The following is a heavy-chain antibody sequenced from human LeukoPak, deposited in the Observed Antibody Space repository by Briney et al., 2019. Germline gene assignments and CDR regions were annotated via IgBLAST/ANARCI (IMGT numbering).Heavy chain of an antibody. CDR1: GFTFSSYA. CDR3: AKGTMIVVVANFDY. Sequence: GRSLRLSCAASGFTFSSYAMSWVRQAPGKGLEWVSAISGSGGSTYYADSVKGRFTISRDNSKSTLYLQMNSLRAEDTAVYYCAKGTMIVVVANFDYWGQGTLVTVSS. CDR2: ISGSGGST. D-gene: IGHD3-22*01. J-gene: IGHJ4*02. V-gene: IGHV3-23*01.